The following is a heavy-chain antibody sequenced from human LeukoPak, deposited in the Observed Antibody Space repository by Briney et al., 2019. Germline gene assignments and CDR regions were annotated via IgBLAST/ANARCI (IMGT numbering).Heavy chain of an antibody. J-gene: IGHJ4*02. CDR3: AKDRECSGTSCSRYFDF. D-gene: IGHD2-2*01. Sequence: PGGSLRLSCAASGFTFSNYAMSWVRQAPGKGPEWVSGISVRGGHTYYADPVKGRFAISRDNSGNTMFLQMNSLRAEDTAVYYCAKDRECSGTSCSRYFDFWGQGTLVAVSS. V-gene: IGHV3-23*01. CDR2: ISVRGGHT. CDR1: GFTFSNYA.